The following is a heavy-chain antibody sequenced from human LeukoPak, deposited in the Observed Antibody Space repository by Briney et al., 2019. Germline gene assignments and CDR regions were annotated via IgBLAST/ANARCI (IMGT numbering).Heavy chain of an antibody. D-gene: IGHD2-2*01. CDR3: ARQEVHFIVVVPAATARAFDI. CDR1: GYTFTGYY. Sequence: GASVKVSCKASGYTFTGYYMHWVRQAPGQGLEWMGIINPSGGSTSYAQKFQGRVTMTRDTSTSTVYMELSSLRSEDTAVYYCARQEVHFIVVVPAATARAFDIWGQGTMVTVSS. V-gene: IGHV1-46*01. CDR2: INPSGGST. J-gene: IGHJ3*02.